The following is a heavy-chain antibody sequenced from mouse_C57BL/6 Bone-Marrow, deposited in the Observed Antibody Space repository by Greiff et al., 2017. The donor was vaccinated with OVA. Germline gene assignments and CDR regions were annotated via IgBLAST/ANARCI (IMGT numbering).Heavy chain of an antibody. D-gene: IGHD4-1*01. V-gene: IGHV1-82*01. Sequence: QVQLKESGPELVKPGASVKISCKASGYAFSSSWMNWVKQRPGKGLEWIGRIYPGDGDTNYNGKFKGKATLTADKSSSTAYMQLSSLTSEDSAVYFCAVLTGRAYWGQGTLVTVSA. J-gene: IGHJ3*01. CDR1: GYAFSSSW. CDR2: IYPGDGDT. CDR3: AVLTGRAY.